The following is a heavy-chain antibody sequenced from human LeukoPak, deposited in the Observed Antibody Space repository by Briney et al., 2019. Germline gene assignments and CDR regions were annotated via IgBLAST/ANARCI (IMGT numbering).Heavy chain of an antibody. CDR3: TRRLEGSGSSGYFVY. Sequence: GGSLRLSCAASGFTFNSYAMSWVRQASGKGLEWVGRIRTKANSYATAYAASVNGRFTISRDDSKNTVDLQMNSLKTEVTAMYYGTRRLEGSGSSGYFVYWGQGALVTVSS. V-gene: IGHV3-73*01. CDR1: GFTFNSYA. J-gene: IGHJ4*02. D-gene: IGHD3-10*01. CDR2: IRTKANSYAT.